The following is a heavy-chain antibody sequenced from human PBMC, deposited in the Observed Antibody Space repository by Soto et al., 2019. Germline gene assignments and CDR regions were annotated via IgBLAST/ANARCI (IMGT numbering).Heavy chain of an antibody. V-gene: IGHV1-69*01. Sequence: QVQLVQSGAEVKKPGSSVKVSCKASGGTFSSYAISWVRQAPGQGLEWMGGIIPIFGTANYAQKFQGRVTITADESTSTAYMELSSLRSEDTAVYYCARGESSSWFRYYYYYGMDVWGQGTTVTVSS. D-gene: IGHD6-13*01. CDR2: IIPIFGTA. CDR1: GGTFSSYA. CDR3: ARGESSSWFRYYYYYGMDV. J-gene: IGHJ6*02.